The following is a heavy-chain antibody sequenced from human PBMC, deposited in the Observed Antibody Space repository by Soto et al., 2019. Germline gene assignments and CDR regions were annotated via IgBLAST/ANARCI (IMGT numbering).Heavy chain of an antibody. J-gene: IGHJ5*02. D-gene: IGHD6-19*01. CDR2: ISAYNGNT. V-gene: IGHV1-18*01. CDR3: ASRTYSSGWSNWFDP. Sequence: ASVKVSCEASGYTFTSYGISWVRQAPGQGLEWMGWISAYNGNTNYAQKLQGRVTMTTDTSTSTAYMELRSLRSDDTAVYYCASRTYSSGWSNWFDPWGQGTLVTVSS. CDR1: GYTFTSYG.